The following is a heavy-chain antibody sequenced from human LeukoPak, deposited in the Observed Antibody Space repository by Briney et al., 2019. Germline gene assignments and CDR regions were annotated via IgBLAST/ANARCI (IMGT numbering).Heavy chain of an antibody. J-gene: IGHJ3*02. CDR2: ISSSSSYI. Sequence: PGGSLRLSCAASGFTFSSYSMNWVRQAPGKGLEWVSSISSSSSYIYYADSVKGRFTISRDNAKNSLYLQMNSLRAEDTAVYYCARGVAAAEGGAFDIWGQGTMVTVSS. CDR1: GFTFSSYS. CDR3: ARGVAAAEGGAFDI. V-gene: IGHV3-21*01. D-gene: IGHD6-13*01.